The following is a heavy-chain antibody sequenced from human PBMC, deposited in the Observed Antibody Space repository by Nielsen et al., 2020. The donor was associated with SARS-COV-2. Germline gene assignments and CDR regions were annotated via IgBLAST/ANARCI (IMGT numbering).Heavy chain of an antibody. V-gene: IGHV3-48*03. J-gene: IGHJ4*02. CDR3: AREGRDLPLDY. D-gene: IGHD5-24*01. CDR1: GFTFRGYE. CDR2: ISSDATTI. Sequence: GGSLGLSCVASGFTFRGYEMNWVRQAPGKGLEWVSYISSDATTIFYVDSVKGRFIMSRDNARNSLYLQMNSLRAEDTAVYYCAREGRDLPLDYWGQGVLVTVSS.